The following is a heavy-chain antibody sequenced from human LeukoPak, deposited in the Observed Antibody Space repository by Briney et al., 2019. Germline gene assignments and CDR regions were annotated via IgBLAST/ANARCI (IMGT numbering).Heavy chain of an antibody. V-gene: IGHV4-39*07. CDR3: ARDRWGGMEY. D-gene: IGHD2-8*02. J-gene: IGHJ4*02. CDR2: IYYSGST. Sequence: SETLSLTCTVSGGSISSSSYYWGWIRQPPGKGLEWIGSIYYSGSTYYNPSLKSRVTISVDTSKNQFSLKLSSVTAADTAVYYCARDRWGGMEYWGQGTLVTVSS. CDR1: GGSISSSSYY.